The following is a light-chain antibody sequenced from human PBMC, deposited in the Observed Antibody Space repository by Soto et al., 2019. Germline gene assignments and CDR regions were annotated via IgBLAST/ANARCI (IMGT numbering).Light chain of an antibody. CDR3: QSYDTSLSGSV. CDR2: GNS. Sequence: QSVLTQPPSASGSPGQSVTISCAGSTGDIGTYDHVSWYQQHPGKAPKLLIYGNSDRPSGVPDRFSGSKSGTSASLAITGLQAEDEADYYCQSYDTSLSGSVFGGGTKVTVL. V-gene: IGLV1-40*01. CDR1: TGDIGTYDH. J-gene: IGLJ2*01.